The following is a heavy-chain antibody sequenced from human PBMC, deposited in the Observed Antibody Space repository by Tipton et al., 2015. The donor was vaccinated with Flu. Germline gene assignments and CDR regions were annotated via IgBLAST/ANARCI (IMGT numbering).Heavy chain of an antibody. CDR2: IGGYSGNT. V-gene: IGHV1-18*01. CDR1: GYTFMNYG. J-gene: IGHJ5*02. D-gene: IGHD1-26*01. Sequence: QLVQSGPEVKKPGVSVKVSCKTSGYTFMNYGVAWVRQAPGQGLEWMGWIGGYSGNTKYAQKIQGRVTMTTDTSTSTAYMELRSLRSDDTAVYYCTRDRRDGRNPGEWLDPWGQGTLVTVSS. CDR3: TRDRRDGRNPGEWLDP.